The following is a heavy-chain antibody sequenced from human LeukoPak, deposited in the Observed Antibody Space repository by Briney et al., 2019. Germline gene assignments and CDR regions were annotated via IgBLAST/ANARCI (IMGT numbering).Heavy chain of an antibody. Sequence: SVKVSCRASGGTFSSYAISWVRQAPGQGLEWMGGIIPIFGTANYAQKFQGRVTITADESTSTAYMELSSLRSEDTAVYYCAQGRVGYDRYSADNWGQGTLVTVSS. CDR3: AQGRVGYDRYSADN. CDR2: IIPIFGTA. J-gene: IGHJ4*02. D-gene: IGHD5-12*01. V-gene: IGHV1-69*13. CDR1: GGTFSSYA.